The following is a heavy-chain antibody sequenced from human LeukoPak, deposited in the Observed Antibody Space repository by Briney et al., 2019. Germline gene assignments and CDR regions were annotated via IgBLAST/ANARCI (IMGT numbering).Heavy chain of an antibody. J-gene: IGHJ4*02. CDR1: GGSISSYY. CDR2: IYYSGST. D-gene: IGHD3-10*01. V-gene: IGHV4-59*08. CDR3: ARHGLPMVRGVITYFDY. Sequence: SETLSLTCTVSGGSISSYYWSWIRQPPGKGLEWIGYIYYSGSTNYNPSLKSRVTISVDTSKNQFSLKLSSVTAADTALYYCARHGLPMVRGVITYFDYWGQGTLVTVSS.